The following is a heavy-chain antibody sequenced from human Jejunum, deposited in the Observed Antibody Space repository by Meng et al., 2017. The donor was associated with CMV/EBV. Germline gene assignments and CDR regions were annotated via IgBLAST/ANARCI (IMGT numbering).Heavy chain of an antibody. CDR3: TRDSQHHLY. CDR1: GFDLDDFA. Sequence: SCVGSGFDLDDFAMHWVRQVPGKGLEWVSSISWNSDRIDYAGPVKGRFALSRDNTKNSLYLQMSGLRAEDTAVYYCTRDSQHHLYWGQGALVTVSS. CDR2: ISWNSDRI. V-gene: IGHV3-9*01. D-gene: IGHD6-13*01. J-gene: IGHJ4*02.